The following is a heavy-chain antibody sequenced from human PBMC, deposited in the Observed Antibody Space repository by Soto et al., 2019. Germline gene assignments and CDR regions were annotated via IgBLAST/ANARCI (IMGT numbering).Heavy chain of an antibody. CDR3: AGATYYYDSSGYRFDY. V-gene: IGHV1-69*01. CDR2: ITPIFGTA. CDR1: GGTFSSYA. Sequence: QVQLVQSGAEVKKPGSSVKVSCKASGGTFSSYAISWVRQAPGQGLEWMGGITPIFGTANYAQKFQGRVTITADESTSTAYMELSSLRSEDTAVYYCAGATYYYDSSGYRFDYWGQGTLVTVSS. D-gene: IGHD3-22*01. J-gene: IGHJ4*02.